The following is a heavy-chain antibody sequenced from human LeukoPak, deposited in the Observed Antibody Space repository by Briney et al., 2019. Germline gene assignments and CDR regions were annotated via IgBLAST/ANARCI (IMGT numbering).Heavy chain of an antibody. D-gene: IGHD2-2*01. V-gene: IGHV3-11*01. J-gene: IGHJ6*02. CDR3: ARAADLGYCSSTSCYSYYYYYGMDV. CDR2: ISSSGSTI. CDR1: GFTFSDYY. Sequence: GGSLRLSCAASGFTFSDYYMSWIRQAPGKGLEWVSYISSSGSTIYYADSVKGRFTISRDNAKNSLYLQMISLRAEDTAVYYCARAADLGYCSSTSCYSYYYYYGMDVWGQGTTVTVSS.